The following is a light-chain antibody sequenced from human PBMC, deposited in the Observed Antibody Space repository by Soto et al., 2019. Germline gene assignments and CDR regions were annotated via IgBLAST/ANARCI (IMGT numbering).Light chain of an antibody. Sequence: DTVMTQSPLSLPVSPGEPASISCRSSQSLRHTDGYNYLDWYVQKPGQSPQVLVYLGSHRASGVPDRFSGSGSGTDFTLKISRVEAEDVGVYYCMQALQTPPTFGQGTKVDIK. CDR2: LGS. V-gene: IGKV2-28*01. CDR1: QSLRHTDGYNY. J-gene: IGKJ1*01. CDR3: MQALQTPPT.